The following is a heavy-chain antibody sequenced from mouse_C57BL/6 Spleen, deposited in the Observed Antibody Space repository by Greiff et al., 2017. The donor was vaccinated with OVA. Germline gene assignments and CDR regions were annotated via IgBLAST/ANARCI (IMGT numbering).Heavy chain of an antibody. V-gene: IGHV1-82*01. CDR2: IYPGDGDT. CDR3: ARTTMVTTIDY. J-gene: IGHJ2*01. D-gene: IGHD2-2*01. Sequence: VQLQQSGPELVKPGASVKISCKASGYAFSSSWMNWVKQRPGKGLEWIGRIYPGDGDTNYNGKFKGKAKLTADKSSSTAYMQLSSLTSEDSAVYFCARTTMVTTIDYWGQGTTLTVSS. CDR1: GYAFSSSW.